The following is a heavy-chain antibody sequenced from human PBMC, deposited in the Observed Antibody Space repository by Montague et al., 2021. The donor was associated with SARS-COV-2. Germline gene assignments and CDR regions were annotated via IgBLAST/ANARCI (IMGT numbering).Heavy chain of an antibody. Sequence: SETLSLTCAVYGGSFSGYYLNWIRQPPGKGLEWIGEINHSGSTNYNPSLKSRVTIAVDTSKNQFSLKVTPVTAADTAVFYCARSTVTNAPFGFSNKLRSRYNGMDVWGQGTTVTVSS. CDR1: GGSFSGYY. CDR2: INHSGST. V-gene: IGHV4-34*01. D-gene: IGHD4-17*01. CDR3: ARSTVTNAPFGFSNKLRSRYNGMDV. J-gene: IGHJ6*02.